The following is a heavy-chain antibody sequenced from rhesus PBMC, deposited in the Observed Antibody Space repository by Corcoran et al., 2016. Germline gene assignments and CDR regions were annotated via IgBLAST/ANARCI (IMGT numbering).Heavy chain of an antibody. J-gene: IGHJ4*01. D-gene: IGHD3-16*01. CDR2: IYGSASSP. CDR3: ARYYSGRSYCFDY. V-gene: IGHV4-169*01. CDR1: GGSISSSY. Sequence: QLQLQESGPGLVKPSETLSVTCAVAGGSISSSYWSWIRQAPGKGLEWIGYIYGSASSPTHHPSLKSRVTLSVDTSKPQFSLKLSSVTAADTAVYYCARYYSGRSYCFDYWGQGVLVTVSS.